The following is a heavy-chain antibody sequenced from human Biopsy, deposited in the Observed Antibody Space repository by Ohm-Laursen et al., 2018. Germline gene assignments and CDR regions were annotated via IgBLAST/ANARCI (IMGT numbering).Heavy chain of an antibody. V-gene: IGHV4-61*01. CDR2: IYSGGNT. Sequence: SETLSLTCTVSGDSLTSGPENWSWIRQSPGQGLEYIGFIYSGGNTNYNPSLKNRVTMSVDTSRNQISLRLQSVTAADTAIYYCTRATNSTGWPYYYFYGMDIWGQGTTVTVSS. CDR3: TRATNSTGWPYYYFYGMDI. J-gene: IGHJ6*02. CDR1: GDSLTSGPEN. D-gene: IGHD2/OR15-2a*01.